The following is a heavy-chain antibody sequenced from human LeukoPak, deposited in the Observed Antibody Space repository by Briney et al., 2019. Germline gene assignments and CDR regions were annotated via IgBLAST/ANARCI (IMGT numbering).Heavy chain of an antibody. CDR2: IIPIFGTA. Sequence: SVKVSCKASGGTFSSYAISWVRQAPGQGLEWMGGIIPIFGTANYAQKFQGRVTITADESTSTAYMELSSLRSEDTAVYYCARAPVGPYGRPWSPFDYWGQGTLVTVSA. CDR1: GGTFSSYA. J-gene: IGHJ4*02. D-gene: IGHD1-26*01. CDR3: ARAPVGPYGRPWSPFDY. V-gene: IGHV1-69*13.